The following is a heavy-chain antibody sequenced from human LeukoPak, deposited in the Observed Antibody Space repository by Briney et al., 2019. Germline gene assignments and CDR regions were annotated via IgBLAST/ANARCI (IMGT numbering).Heavy chain of an antibody. CDR3: AGPSIAAAETFDY. V-gene: IGHV3-11*01. J-gene: IGHJ4*02. CDR2: ISSSGSTI. CDR1: GFTFSDYY. Sequence: PGGSLRLSCAASGFTFSDYYMSWLRQATGKGLEWVSYISSSGSTIYYADSVKGRFTISRDNAKNSLYLQMNSLRAEDTAVYYCAGPSIAAAETFDYWGQGTLVTVSS. D-gene: IGHD6-13*01.